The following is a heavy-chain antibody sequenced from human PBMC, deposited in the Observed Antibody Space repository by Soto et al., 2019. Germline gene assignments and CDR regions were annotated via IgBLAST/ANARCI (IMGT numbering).Heavy chain of an antibody. CDR2: IYYSGST. V-gene: IGHV4-59*01. CDR3: ARDSTGYYYYNGMDV. D-gene: IGHD4-4*01. CDR1: GGSISSYY. Sequence: PSETLSLTCTVSGGSISSYYWSWIRQPPGKGLEWIGYIYYSGSTNYNPSLKSRVTISVDTSKNQFSLKLSSVTAADTAVYYCARDSTGYYYYNGMDVWGQGTTVTVSS. J-gene: IGHJ6*02.